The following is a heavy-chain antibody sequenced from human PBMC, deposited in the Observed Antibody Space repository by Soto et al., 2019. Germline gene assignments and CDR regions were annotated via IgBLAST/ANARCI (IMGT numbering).Heavy chain of an antibody. V-gene: IGHV3-23*01. Sequence: LRLSCAASGFTFSSYAMTWVRQAPGKGLEWVSTIRASGGSTYYADSVKGRFTISRDNSMNTLFLHMNSLRAEDTAIYYCAKGDYTSPFDYWGLGTLVTVSS. CDR3: AKGDYTSPFDY. J-gene: IGHJ4*02. CDR2: IRASGGST. CDR1: GFTFSSYA. D-gene: IGHD4-17*01.